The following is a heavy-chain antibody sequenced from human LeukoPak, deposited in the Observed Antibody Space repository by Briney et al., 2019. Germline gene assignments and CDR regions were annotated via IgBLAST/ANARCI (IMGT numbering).Heavy chain of an antibody. CDR3: ARYNYDFWSGYSKWFDP. V-gene: IGHV4-4*07. Sequence: SETLSLTCTVSGGSISSYYWSWIRQTAGKGLEWIGRIYSSGTTNYNPSLKSRVTISVDTSKNQFSLKLSSVTAADTAVYYCARYNYDFWSGYSKWFDPWGQGTLVTVSS. CDR2: IYSSGTT. D-gene: IGHD3-3*01. J-gene: IGHJ5*02. CDR1: GGSISSYY.